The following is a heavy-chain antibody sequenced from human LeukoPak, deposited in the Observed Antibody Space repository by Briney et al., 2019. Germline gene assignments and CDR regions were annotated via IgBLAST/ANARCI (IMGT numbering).Heavy chain of an antibody. CDR3: ASDRYYYDSSGYYSHYWYFDL. D-gene: IGHD3-22*01. J-gene: IGHJ2*01. Sequence: PGGSLRLSCAASDFSVSSNYMSWVRQAPGKGLEWVSLIYSGGSTYYADSVKGRFTISRDNSKNTLYLQMNSLRAEDTAVYYCASDRYYYDSSGYYSHYWYFDLWGRGTLVTVSS. CDR1: DFSVSSNY. CDR2: IYSGGST. V-gene: IGHV3-53*01.